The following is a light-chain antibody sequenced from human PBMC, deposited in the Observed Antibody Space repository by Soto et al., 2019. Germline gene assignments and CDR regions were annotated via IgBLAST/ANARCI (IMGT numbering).Light chain of an antibody. CDR1: QGISSN. J-gene: IGKJ1*01. CDR3: QKLNAYPPWT. Sequence: HLTQSPSSLSASFGDRVTITFRASQGISSNLAWYQQKPGRAPKLLIFGASTLQSGVPSRFSGSGSGTDFTLTISSLQPEDFATYFCQKLNAYPPWTFGQGTKVDI. CDR2: GAS. V-gene: IGKV1-9*01.